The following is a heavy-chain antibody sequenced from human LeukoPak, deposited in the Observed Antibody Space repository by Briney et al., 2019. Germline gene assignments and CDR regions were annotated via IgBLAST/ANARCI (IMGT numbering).Heavy chain of an antibody. D-gene: IGHD3-3*01. CDR1: GFIFNSYS. CDR3: ARGRYDFWSGPTGFDP. J-gene: IGHJ5*02. CDR2: ISSGGSTL. V-gene: IGHV3-48*02. Sequence: SGGSLRLSCAASGFIFNSYSMNWVRQAPGKGLEWVSYISSGGSTLYYADSVKGRFTISRDSAKNSLSLQMNSLRDEDTATYYCARGRYDFWSGPTGFDPWGQGTLVTVSS.